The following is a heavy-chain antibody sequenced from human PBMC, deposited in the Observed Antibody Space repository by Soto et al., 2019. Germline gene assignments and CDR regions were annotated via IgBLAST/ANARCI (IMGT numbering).Heavy chain of an antibody. D-gene: IGHD3-22*01. CDR2: ISTSTSYT. V-gene: IGHV3-11*03. Sequence: GSLRLSCAASGFTFSDYYMSWIRQAPGKGLEWVSYISTSTSYTNYADSVKGRFIISRDNAKNSLYLQMNSLRAEDTAVYYCAKSGFLSSGYYGVDYWGQGTLVTVSS. CDR3: AKSGFLSSGYYGVDY. J-gene: IGHJ4*02. CDR1: GFTFSDYY.